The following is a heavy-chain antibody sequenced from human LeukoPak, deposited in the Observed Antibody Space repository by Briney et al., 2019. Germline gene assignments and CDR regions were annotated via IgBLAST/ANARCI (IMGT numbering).Heavy chain of an antibody. CDR3: ARAGELGQLGRSGSYLY. CDR1: GGTFSSYA. J-gene: IGHJ4*02. V-gene: IGHV1-69*05. CDR2: IIPIFGTA. D-gene: IGHD1-26*01. Sequence: SVKVSCKASGGTFSSYAISWVRQAPRQGLEWMGAIIPIFGTANYAQKFQGRVTITTDESTSTAYMELSSLRSEDTAVYYCARAGELGQLGRSGSYLYWGQGTLVTVSS.